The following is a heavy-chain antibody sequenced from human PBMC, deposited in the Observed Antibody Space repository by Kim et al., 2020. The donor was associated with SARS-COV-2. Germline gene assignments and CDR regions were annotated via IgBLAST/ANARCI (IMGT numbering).Heavy chain of an antibody. V-gene: IGHV3-49*04. CDR2: IRSKAYGGTT. CDR3: TRDLPGVWGSYRYYYYYGMDV. D-gene: IGHD3-16*02. Sequence: GGSLRLSCTASGFTFGDYAMSWVRQAPGKGLEWVGFIRSKAYGGTTEYAASVKGRFTISRDDSKSIAYLQMNSLKTEDTAVYYCTRDLPGVWGSYRYYYYYGMDVWGQGTTVTVSS. J-gene: IGHJ6*02. CDR1: GFTFGDYA.